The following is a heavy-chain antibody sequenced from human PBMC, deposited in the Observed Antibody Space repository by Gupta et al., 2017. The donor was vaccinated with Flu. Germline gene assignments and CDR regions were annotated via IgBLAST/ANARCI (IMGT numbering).Heavy chain of an antibody. CDR2: IWYDGSNK. Sequence: RQAPGKGLEWVAVIWYDGSNKYYADSVKGRFTISRDNSKNTLYLQMNSLRAEDTAVYYCARHRDGYNWGGLDWGQGTLVTVSS. D-gene: IGHD5-12*01. CDR3: ARHRDGYNWGGLD. V-gene: IGHV3-33*01. J-gene: IGHJ4*02.